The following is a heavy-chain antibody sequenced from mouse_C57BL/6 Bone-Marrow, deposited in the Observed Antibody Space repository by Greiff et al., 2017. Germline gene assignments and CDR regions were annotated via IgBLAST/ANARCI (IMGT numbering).Heavy chain of an antibody. Sequence: VQLQQSGAELVRPGASVKLSCTASGFNIKDDYMHWVKQRPEQGLEWIGWIDPENGDTEYASKFQGKATITADTSSNTAYLQISSLTSEDTAVYYCTWETAQVDFDYWGQGTTLTVSS. D-gene: IGHD3-2*02. CDR3: TWETAQVDFDY. V-gene: IGHV14-4*01. CDR2: IDPENGDT. CDR1: GFNIKDDY. J-gene: IGHJ2*01.